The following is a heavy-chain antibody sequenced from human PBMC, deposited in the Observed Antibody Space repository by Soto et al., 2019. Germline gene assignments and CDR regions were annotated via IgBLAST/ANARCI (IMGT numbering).Heavy chain of an antibody. CDR1: GGTFSSYA. J-gene: IGHJ6*02. D-gene: IGHD6-6*01. V-gene: IGHV1-69*06. CDR3: ARDTGIAARGTFYYYGMDV. Sequence: ASVKVSCKASGGTFSSYAISWVRQAPGQGLEWMGGIIPIFGTANYAQKFQGRVTITADKSTSTAYMELSSLRSEDTAVYYCARDTGIAARGTFYYYGMDVWGQGTAVTVSS. CDR2: IIPIFGTA.